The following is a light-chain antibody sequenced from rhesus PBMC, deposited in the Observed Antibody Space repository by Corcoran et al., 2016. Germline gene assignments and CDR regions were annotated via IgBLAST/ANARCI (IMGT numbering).Light chain of an antibody. CDR3: QKHNSYPFK. CDR1: QGTSKY. CDR2: DAS. J-gene: IGKJ3*01. V-gene: IGKV1-33*02. Sequence: DIQMTQSPSSLSAPVGDTVTITCQASQGTSKYLVWYQQKPGKAPKLLINDASDLQSGVPSRFSGSGSGTEFTLTIRSLQPEDFATYYCQKHNSYPFKIGPGAKLDVK.